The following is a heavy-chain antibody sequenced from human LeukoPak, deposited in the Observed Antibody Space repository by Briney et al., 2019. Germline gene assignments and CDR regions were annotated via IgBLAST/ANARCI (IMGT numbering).Heavy chain of an antibody. CDR3: ARESGVHGGFDY. J-gene: IGHJ4*02. V-gene: IGHV3-30*02. D-gene: IGHD3-10*01. CDR1: GFTFSSYG. Sequence: PGGSLRPSCAASGFTFSSYGMHWVRQAPGKGLEWVAYIQYDGSNEQYAHSVKGRFRISRDSSKNILYLQMNSLRAEDTAVYYCARESGVHGGFDYWGQGTLVTVSS. CDR2: IQYDGSNE.